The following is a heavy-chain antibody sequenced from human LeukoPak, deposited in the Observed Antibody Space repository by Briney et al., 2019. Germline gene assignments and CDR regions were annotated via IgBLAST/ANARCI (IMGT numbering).Heavy chain of an antibody. CDR2: IYYSGST. J-gene: IGHJ5*02. CDR3: ARVHLKGNWFDP. Sequence: SETLSLTCTVSGGSISSYYWSWIRQPPGKGLEWIGYIYYSGSTNYNPSLKSRVTISVDTSKDQFSLKLSSVTAADTAVYYCARVHLKGNWFDPWGQGTLVTVSS. CDR1: GGSISSYY. V-gene: IGHV4-59*01.